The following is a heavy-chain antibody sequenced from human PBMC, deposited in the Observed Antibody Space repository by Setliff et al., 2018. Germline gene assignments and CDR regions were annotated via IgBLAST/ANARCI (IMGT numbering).Heavy chain of an antibody. CDR1: GFIFNTYT. CDR3: AKVGGIVVAGTLWYFDY. CDR2: IRASSDYI. J-gene: IGHJ4*02. Sequence: PGGSLRLSCAASGFIFNTYTMNWVRQAPGQGLGWGSSIRASSDYIYYAGSVKGRFTISRDNSKNTLYLQMNSLRAEDTAVYYCAKVGGIVVAGTLWYFDYWGQGTLVTVSS. D-gene: IGHD6-19*01. V-gene: IGHV3-21*04.